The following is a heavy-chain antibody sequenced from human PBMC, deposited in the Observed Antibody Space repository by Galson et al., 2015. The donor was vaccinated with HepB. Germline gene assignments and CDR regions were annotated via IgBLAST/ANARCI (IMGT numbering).Heavy chain of an antibody. CDR2: ISGSGGST. CDR1: GFTFSSYA. CDR3: AKDGWLRYSSSSAPHFDY. Sequence: SLRLSCAASGFTFSSYAMSWVRQAPGKGLEWVSAISGSGGSTYYADSVKGRFTISRDNSKNTLYLQMNSLRAEDTAVYYCAKDGWLRYSSSSAPHFDYWGQGTLVTVSS. V-gene: IGHV3-23*01. D-gene: IGHD6-6*01. J-gene: IGHJ4*02.